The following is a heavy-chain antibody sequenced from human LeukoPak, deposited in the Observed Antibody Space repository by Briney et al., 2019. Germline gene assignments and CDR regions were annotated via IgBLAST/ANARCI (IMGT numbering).Heavy chain of an antibody. J-gene: IGHJ5*02. D-gene: IGHD3-10*01. CDR2: ISSSSSYI. V-gene: IGHV3-21*01. CDR3: ARDGWFGDYNWFDP. Sequence: PGGSLRLSCAASGFTFSSYSMNWVRQAPGKGLEWVSSISSSSSYIYYADSVKGRFTISRDNAKNSLYLQMNSLRAEDTAMYYCARDGWFGDYNWFDPWGRGTLVTVSS. CDR1: GFTFSSYS.